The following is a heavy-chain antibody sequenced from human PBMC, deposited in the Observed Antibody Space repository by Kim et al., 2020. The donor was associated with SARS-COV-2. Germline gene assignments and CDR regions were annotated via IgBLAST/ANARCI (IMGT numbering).Heavy chain of an antibody. V-gene: IGHV4-59*08. CDR1: GGSISNYY. J-gene: IGHJ4*02. CDR3: ARHFRSTWPFDF. CDR2: IYYTGST. D-gene: IGHD6-13*01. Sequence: SETLSLTCTVSGGSISNYYWSWIRQPPGKGLEWIGYIYYTGSTNYNPSLKSRVTISVDTSQNQFSLKLSSVTAADTAVYHCARHFRSTWPFDFWGQGTLVTVAS.